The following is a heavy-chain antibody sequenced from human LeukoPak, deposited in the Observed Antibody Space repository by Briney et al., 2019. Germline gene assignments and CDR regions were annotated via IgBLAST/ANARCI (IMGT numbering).Heavy chain of an antibody. J-gene: IGHJ4*02. D-gene: IGHD2-2*01. Sequence: ASVKVSCKASGYTLTNYALNWVRQAPGQGLEWMGWINTNTGNPTYAQGFTGRFVFSLDTSVNTACLQISSLKAEDTAIYYCARVQGYCSTTSCYPHYWGQGTLVTVSS. CDR3: ARVQGYCSTTSCYPHY. CDR2: INTNTGNP. V-gene: IGHV7-4-1*02. CDR1: GYTLTNYA.